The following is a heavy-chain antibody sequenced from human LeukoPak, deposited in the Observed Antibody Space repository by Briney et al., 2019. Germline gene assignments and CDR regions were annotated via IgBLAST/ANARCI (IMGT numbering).Heavy chain of an antibody. V-gene: IGHV3-74*01. Sequence: PGGSLRLSCTGSGFTLRNYWMHWVRQVSGKRLVWVSRISGDGSVTNYADSGQGRFPISRDNAENILYLQINNLRSEDTAVYYCARYSSSSGGASYYLDYWGHGTLVTVSS. J-gene: IGHJ4*01. CDR3: ARYSSSSGGASYYLDY. CDR2: ISGDGSVT. D-gene: IGHD6-6*01. CDR1: GFTLRNYW.